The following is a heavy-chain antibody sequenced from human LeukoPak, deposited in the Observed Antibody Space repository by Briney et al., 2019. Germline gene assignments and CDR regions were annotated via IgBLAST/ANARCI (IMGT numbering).Heavy chain of an antibody. Sequence: SETLSLTCPVSGGSKSGYSWRWSRQPAGQGLEWIGRIYTSGFTDHNPSLKSRVTMSVDTSTNQLSLKLTSVPAADTAVHYCDRGWGGSQYYYFQYMDVWGKGTTVTVSS. V-gene: IGHV4-4*07. CDR3: DRGWGGSQYYYFQYMDV. D-gene: IGHD3-16*01. CDR2: IYTSGFT. J-gene: IGHJ6*03. CDR1: GGSKSGYS.